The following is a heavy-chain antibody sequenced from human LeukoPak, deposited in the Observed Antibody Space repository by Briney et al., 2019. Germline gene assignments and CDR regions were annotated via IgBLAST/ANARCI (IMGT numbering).Heavy chain of an antibody. CDR2: IYYSGST. V-gene: IGHV4-59*01. J-gene: IGHJ4*02. CDR1: GGSICGYY. Sequence: SETLSLTCTVSGGSICGYYWSRIRQPPGKGLEWIGYIYYSGSTKCNPSLKSRVTISVDTSKNQFSLKLSSVTAADTAVYYCARGVLLATYYFDYWGQGTLVTVSS. D-gene: IGHD3-10*01. CDR3: ARGVLLATYYFDY.